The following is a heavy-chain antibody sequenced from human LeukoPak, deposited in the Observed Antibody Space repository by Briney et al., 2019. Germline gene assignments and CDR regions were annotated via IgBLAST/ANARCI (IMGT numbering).Heavy chain of an antibody. CDR2: IYYSGNT. J-gene: IGHJ4*02. D-gene: IGHD5-24*01. Sequence: SETLSLTCTVSGGSISSSSYYWGWIRQPPGKGLEWIGSIYYSGNTYYNPSLKSRVTISVDTSKNQFSLKLSSVTAADTAVYYCARKEDGYNPVDYWGQGTLVTVSS. CDR1: GGSISSSSYY. V-gene: IGHV4-39*07. CDR3: ARKEDGYNPVDY.